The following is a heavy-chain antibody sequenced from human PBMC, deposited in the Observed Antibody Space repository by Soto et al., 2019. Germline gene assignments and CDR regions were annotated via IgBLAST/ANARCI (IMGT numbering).Heavy chain of an antibody. J-gene: IGHJ4*02. Sequence: GGSLRLSCVVSGFSFSDSYMTWVRQIPGKGLEWIASISSGAFTIPYAAAVKGRFTISRDDGHNSLFLQMDSLRAEDTALYYCARDTTRLEHWGQGTLVTVSS. CDR3: ARDTTRLEH. CDR1: GFSFSDSY. D-gene: IGHD1-1*01. CDR2: ISSGAFTI. V-gene: IGHV3-11*01.